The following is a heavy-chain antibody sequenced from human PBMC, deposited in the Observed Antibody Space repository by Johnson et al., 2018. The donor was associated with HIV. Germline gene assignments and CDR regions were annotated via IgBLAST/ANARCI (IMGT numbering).Heavy chain of an antibody. CDR1: GFTFSSYG. V-gene: IGHV3-30*02. J-gene: IGHJ3*02. Sequence: QVQVVESGGGVVQPGGSLRLSCGASGFTFSSYGMNWVRQAPGKGLEWVAFIRSDGSNKYYADSVKGRFTISRDNSKNTLYLQMNSLRAEDTAVYYCAAPPERTGADGAFDIWGQGTMVTVSS. D-gene: IGHD7-27*01. CDR2: IRSDGSNK. CDR3: AAPPERTGADGAFDI.